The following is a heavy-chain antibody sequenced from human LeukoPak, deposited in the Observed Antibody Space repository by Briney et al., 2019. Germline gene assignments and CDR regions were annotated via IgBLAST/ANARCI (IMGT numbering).Heavy chain of an antibody. J-gene: IGHJ6*04. CDR1: GFTSDTYN. D-gene: IGHD1-26*01. V-gene: IGHV3-21*01. CDR2: IRSYSSYI. CDR3: ARYSEVYYNVFV. Sequence: GGSLRLSCAPSGFTSDTYNFNWVRQAPGEGREWVASIRSYSSYIHYADSVKGRITISRDDAKKPLDLQMNSLRAEDTAVYFCARYSEVYYNVFVSGAGATVIVSS.